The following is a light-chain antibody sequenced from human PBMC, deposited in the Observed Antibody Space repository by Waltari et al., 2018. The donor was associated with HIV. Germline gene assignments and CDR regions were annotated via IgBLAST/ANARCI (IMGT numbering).Light chain of an antibody. CDR1: QSVKNNY. CDR3: QQHDSSSYT. J-gene: IGKJ2*01. Sequence: EIVLTQSPGTLSLPPGERATLSCRASQSVKNNYLAWYQQKPGQAPRLLIYGASSRATGIPDRFSGSGSGTDFTLTISRLEPEDFAVYYCQQHDSSSYTFGQGTKLEIK. CDR2: GAS. V-gene: IGKV3-20*01.